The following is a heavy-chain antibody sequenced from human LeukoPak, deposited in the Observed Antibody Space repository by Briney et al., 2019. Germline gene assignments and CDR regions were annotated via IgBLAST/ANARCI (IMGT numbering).Heavy chain of an antibody. J-gene: IGHJ4*02. Sequence: GGSLRLSCVASGFTFSTYPMNWVRQAPGKGVEGVSPISGSGGSTYYADSVKGRFTISRDNSKNTLYLQMNRLRADDTAIYYCAKERTQTTSFDCWGQGTLVTVSS. CDR2: ISGSGGST. CDR3: AKERTQTTSFDC. D-gene: IGHD2/OR15-2a*01. V-gene: IGHV3-23*01. CDR1: GFTFSTYP.